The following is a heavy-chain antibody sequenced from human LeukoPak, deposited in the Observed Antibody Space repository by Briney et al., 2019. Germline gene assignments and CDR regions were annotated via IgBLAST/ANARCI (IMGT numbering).Heavy chain of an antibody. V-gene: IGHV4-61*01. J-gene: IGHJ4*02. CDR3: ARGSAWYFVY. CDR1: GDSVSSGSSY. Sequence: TSETLSLTCTVSGDSVSSGSSYWSWIRQPPGAGLQWLGYIYHSGSTNYNPSLKSRVTISVDTSKNQFSLKLSSVTTADTAVYYCARGSAWYFVYWGQGTLVTVSS. CDR2: IYHSGST. D-gene: IGHD6-19*01.